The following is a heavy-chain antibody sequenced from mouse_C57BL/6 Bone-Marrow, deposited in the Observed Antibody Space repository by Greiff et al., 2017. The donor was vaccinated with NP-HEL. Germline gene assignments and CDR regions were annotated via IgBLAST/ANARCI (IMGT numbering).Heavy chain of an antibody. CDR2: IHPNSGST. Sequence: QVQLQQPGAELVKPGASVKLSCKASGYTFTSYWMHWVKQRPGQGLEWIGMIHPNSGSTNYNEKFKSKATLTVDKSSSTAYMQLSSLTSEDSAVYYWARPFYGSSIFWFAYWGQGTLVTVSA. D-gene: IGHD1-1*01. CDR3: ARPFYGSSIFWFAY. J-gene: IGHJ3*01. CDR1: GYTFTSYW. V-gene: IGHV1-64*01.